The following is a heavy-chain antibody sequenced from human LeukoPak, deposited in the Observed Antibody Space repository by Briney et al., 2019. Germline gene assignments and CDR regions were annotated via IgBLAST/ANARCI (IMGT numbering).Heavy chain of an antibody. V-gene: IGHV3-11*05. Sequence: GGSLRLSWAASGFTFSDYYMSWIRQAPGKGLEVVSYISSSSSSTNYADSVKGRFTISRDNAKNSLYLQMNSLRAEDTAVYYCARDQYCRSPGCQGSGYFDYWGQGTLVTVSS. D-gene: IGHD2-2*01. CDR1: GFTFSDYY. J-gene: IGHJ4*02. CDR3: ARDQYCRSPGCQGSGYFDY. CDR2: ISSSSSST.